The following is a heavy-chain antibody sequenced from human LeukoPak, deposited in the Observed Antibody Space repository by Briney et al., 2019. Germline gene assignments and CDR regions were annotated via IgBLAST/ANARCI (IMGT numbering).Heavy chain of an antibody. CDR2: IYTSGST. CDR3: ARAPHYYDSSSYYYAQHPGWFDP. V-gene: IGHV4-4*07. CDR1: GGSISSYY. Sequence: PSETLSLTCTVSGGSISSYYWSWIRQPAGKGLEWIGRIYTSGSTNYNPSLKGRVTMSVDTSKNQFSLKLSSVTAADTAVYYCARAPHYYDSSSYYYAQHPGWFDPWGQGTLVTVSS. J-gene: IGHJ5*02. D-gene: IGHD3-22*01.